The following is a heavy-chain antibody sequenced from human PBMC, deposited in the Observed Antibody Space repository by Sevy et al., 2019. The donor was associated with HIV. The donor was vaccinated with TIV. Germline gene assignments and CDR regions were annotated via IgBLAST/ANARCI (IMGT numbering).Heavy chain of an antibody. V-gene: IGHV4-39*01. CDR1: GGSISSSSYY. CDR2: IYYSGST. D-gene: IGHD3-3*01. J-gene: IGHJ6*03. Sequence: SETLSLTCTVSGGSISSSSYYWGWIRQPPGKGLEWIGSIYYSGSTYYNPSLKSRVTISVDTSKNQFSLKLSSVTAAETAVYYCARHIFDFWSGYYGSYYYYYMDVWGKGTTVTVSS. CDR3: ARHIFDFWSGYYGSYYYYYMDV.